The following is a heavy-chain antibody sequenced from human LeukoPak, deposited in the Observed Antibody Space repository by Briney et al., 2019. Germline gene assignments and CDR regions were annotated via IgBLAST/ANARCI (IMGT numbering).Heavy chain of an antibody. D-gene: IGHD5-24*01. J-gene: IGHJ4*02. CDR1: GGTFSSYA. CDR3: AREDEMATIPFDY. V-gene: IGHV1-69*04. Sequence: SVKVSCKASGGTFSSYAISWVRQAPGQGLEWMGRIIPIFGIASYAQKFQGRVTITADKSTSTAYMELSSLRSEDTAVYYCAREDEMATIPFDYWGQGTLVTVSS. CDR2: IIPIFGIA.